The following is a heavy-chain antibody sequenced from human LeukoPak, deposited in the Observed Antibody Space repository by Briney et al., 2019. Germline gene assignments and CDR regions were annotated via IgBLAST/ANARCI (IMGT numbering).Heavy chain of an antibody. Sequence: PSETLSLTCTVSGGSVSSGSYYWSWIRQPPGKGLEWIGYIYYSGSTYYNPSLKSRVTISVDTSKNQFSLKLSSVTAADTAVYYCARDDGYRTRLDIWGQGTMVTVSS. CDR3: ARDDGYRTRLDI. CDR1: GGSVSSGSYY. D-gene: IGHD5-24*01. CDR2: IYYSGST. J-gene: IGHJ3*02. V-gene: IGHV4-31*03.